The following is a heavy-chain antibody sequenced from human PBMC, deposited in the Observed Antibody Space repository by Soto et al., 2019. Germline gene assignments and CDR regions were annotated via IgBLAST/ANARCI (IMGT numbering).Heavy chain of an antibody. V-gene: IGHV1-46*03. CDR3: ARARRGGYDGEFDY. CDR1: GYTFTSYA. J-gene: IGHJ4*02. CDR2: INPSGGST. D-gene: IGHD5-12*01. Sequence: ASVKVSCKASGYTFTSYAMHWVRQAPGQGLEWMGIINPSGGSTSYAQKFKGRVTMTRDTSTSTVYMELTSLRSEDTAVYYCARARRGGYDGEFDYWGQGTLVTVSS.